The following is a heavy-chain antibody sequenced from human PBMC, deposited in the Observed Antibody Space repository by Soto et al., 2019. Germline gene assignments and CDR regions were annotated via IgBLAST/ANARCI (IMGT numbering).Heavy chain of an antibody. J-gene: IGHJ2*01. V-gene: IGHV6-1*01. CDR2: TYYRSKWYN. Sequence: SQTLSLTCAISGDIVSSNSAAWNWIRQSPSICLEWLGRTYYRSKWYNDYAVSVKSRITINPDTSKNQFSLQLNSVTPEDSAVYYCARERLRGNWSFDRWGRGTLVTVSS. D-gene: IGHD3-16*01. CDR1: GDIVSSNSAA. CDR3: ARERLRGNWSFDR.